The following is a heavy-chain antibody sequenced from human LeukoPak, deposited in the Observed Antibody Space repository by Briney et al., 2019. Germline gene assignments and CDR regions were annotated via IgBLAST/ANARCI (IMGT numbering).Heavy chain of an antibody. Sequence: ASVKVSCKASGYTFTSYGISWVRQAPGQGLEWMGWISAYNGNTNSAQKLQGRLTMTTDTSTSTAYMELRSLRSDDTAVYYCARDDYGDSKGRFDPWGQGTLVTVSS. V-gene: IGHV1-18*01. CDR2: ISAYNGNT. CDR3: ARDDYGDSKGRFDP. CDR1: GYTFTSYG. J-gene: IGHJ5*02. D-gene: IGHD4-17*01.